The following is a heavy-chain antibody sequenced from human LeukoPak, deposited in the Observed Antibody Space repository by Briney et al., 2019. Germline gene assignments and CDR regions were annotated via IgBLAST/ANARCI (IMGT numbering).Heavy chain of an antibody. Sequence: SETLSLTCAVYGGSFSGYYWSWIRQPPGKGLEWIGEINHSGSTNYNPSLKSRVTISVDTSKNQFSLKLSSVTAADTAVYYCASIYYDSSGYTFDYWGQGTLVTVSS. D-gene: IGHD3-22*01. CDR2: INHSGST. V-gene: IGHV4-34*01. CDR1: GGSFSGYY. J-gene: IGHJ4*02. CDR3: ASIYYDSSGYTFDY.